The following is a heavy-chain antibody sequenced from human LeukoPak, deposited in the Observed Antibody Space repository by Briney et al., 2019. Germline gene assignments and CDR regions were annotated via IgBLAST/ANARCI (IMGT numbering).Heavy chain of an antibody. D-gene: IGHD6-19*01. CDR2: IRYEGSNK. CDR1: GFTFSSYG. Sequence: GGSLRLSCAASGFTFSSYGMHWVRQAPGKGLEWVAFIRYEGSNKYYADSVKGRFTISRDNSKNTLYLQMNSLRAEDTAVYYCAKEMGGWSYYFGYWGQGALVTVSS. J-gene: IGHJ4*02. CDR3: AKEMGGWSYYFGY. V-gene: IGHV3-30*02.